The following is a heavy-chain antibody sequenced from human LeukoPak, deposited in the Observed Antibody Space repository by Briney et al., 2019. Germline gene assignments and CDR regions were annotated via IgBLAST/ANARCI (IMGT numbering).Heavy chain of an antibody. CDR1: GYIFTGYF. J-gene: IGHJ2*01. CDR2: INPHSGDT. CDR3: ARGLGYCGGDCFSSWYLDV. D-gene: IGHD2-21*02. Sequence: SVKVSCKASGYIFTGYFLHWVRQAPGQGLEWMGWINPHSGDTNYAPKFQGRVAMTRDISTNTAYMELRSLRSDDTAVYYCARGLGYCGGDCFSSWYLDVWGHGTLVTVSS. V-gene: IGHV1-2*02.